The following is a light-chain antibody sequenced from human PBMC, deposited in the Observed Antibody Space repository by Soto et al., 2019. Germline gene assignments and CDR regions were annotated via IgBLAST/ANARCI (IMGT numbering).Light chain of an antibody. CDR1: QSVSSN. V-gene: IGKV3-11*01. CDR3: QQRYNWPLT. J-gene: IGKJ4*01. CDR2: DAS. Sequence: EIVMTQSPSTLSVSPGERATLSCRASQSVSSNLAWYQQKPGQAPRLLIYDASDRATGIPARFSGSGSGTAFTLTISGLEPEDFALYYCQQRYNWPLTFGGGTKV.